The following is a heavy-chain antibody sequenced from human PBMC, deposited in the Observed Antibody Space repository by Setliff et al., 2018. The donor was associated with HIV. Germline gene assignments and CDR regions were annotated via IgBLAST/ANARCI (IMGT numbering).Heavy chain of an antibody. CDR1: GYTFTNYY. Sequence: GASVKVSCKASGYTFTNYYIHWVRQAPGQGLEWMGWINAGNGDTKYSQKFQGRVTFTWDTSASTAYMELSSLRSEDTALYYCARDSGDDYSDYYYYGMDVWGQGTTVTVSS. CDR3: ARDSGDDYSDYYYYGMDV. V-gene: IGHV1-3*01. D-gene: IGHD4-4*01. J-gene: IGHJ6*01. CDR2: INAGNGDT.